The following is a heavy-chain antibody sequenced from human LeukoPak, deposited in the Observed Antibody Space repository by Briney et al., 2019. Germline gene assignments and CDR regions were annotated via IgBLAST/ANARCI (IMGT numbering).Heavy chain of an antibody. J-gene: IGHJ5*02. V-gene: IGHV1-69*13. CDR3: ARAYYDFWSGYLFPISWFDP. D-gene: IGHD3-3*01. CDR1: GYTFTGYY. Sequence: PRASVKVSCKASGYTFTGYYMHWVRQAPGQGLEWMGGIIPIFGTANYAQKFQGRVTITADESTSTAYMELSSLRSEDTAVYYCARAYYDFWSGYLFPISWFDPWGQGTLVTVSS. CDR2: IIPIFGTA.